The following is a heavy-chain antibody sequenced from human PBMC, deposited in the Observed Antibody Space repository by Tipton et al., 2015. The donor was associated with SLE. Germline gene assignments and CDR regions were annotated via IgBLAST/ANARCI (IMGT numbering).Heavy chain of an antibody. CDR3: ARVRTTVTRGYYYYMDV. V-gene: IGHV4-59*01. D-gene: IGHD4-17*01. J-gene: IGHJ6*03. Sequence: TLSLTCTVSGGSISSYYWSWIRQPPGKGLEWIGYIYYSGSTSYNPSLKSRVTISVDTSKNQFSLKLSSVTAADTAVYYCARVRTTVTRGYYYYMDVWGKGTTVTVSS. CDR2: IYYSGST. CDR1: GGSISSYY.